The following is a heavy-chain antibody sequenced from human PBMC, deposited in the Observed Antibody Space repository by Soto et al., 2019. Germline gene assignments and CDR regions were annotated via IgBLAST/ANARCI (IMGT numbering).Heavy chain of an antibody. CDR2: IYYSGTT. CDR1: GASISSGDYY. J-gene: IGHJ4*02. D-gene: IGHD3-22*01. V-gene: IGHV4-30-4*01. CDR3: ARDSRGYGSADY. Sequence: SETLSLTCTVSGASISSGDYYWSWIRQPPGKGLEWIGYIYYSGTTYYNPSLESRITISVDRSKNQFSLKLSSVTTADSAVYYCARDSRGYGSADYWGQGTQVTVS.